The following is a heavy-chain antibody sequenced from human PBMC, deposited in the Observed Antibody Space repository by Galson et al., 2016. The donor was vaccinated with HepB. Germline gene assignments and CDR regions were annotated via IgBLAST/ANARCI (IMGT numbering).Heavy chain of an antibody. J-gene: IGHJ5*02. CDR1: GFIFNNYD. V-gene: IGHV1-8*01. CDR3: ARKNMATGWFDL. D-gene: IGHD2/OR15-2a*01. Sequence: SVKVSCKASGFIFNNYDFNWVRQATGQGLEFMGWMKARTFNTGFAQSFQDRLTMTRNASTSTVYMELSSLRPEDTAVYYCARKNMATGWFDLWGQGVLVTVAS. CDR2: MKARTFNT.